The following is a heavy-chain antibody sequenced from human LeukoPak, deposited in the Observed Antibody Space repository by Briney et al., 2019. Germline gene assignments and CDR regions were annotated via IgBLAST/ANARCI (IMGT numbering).Heavy chain of an antibody. Sequence: EASVKVSCKASGGTFSSYAIGWVRQAPGQGLEWMGGIIPIFGTANYAQKFQGRVTITADESTSTAYMELSSLRSEDTAVYYCASTYYYDSSGYYYYWGQGTLVTVSS. CDR3: ASTYYYDSSGYYYY. D-gene: IGHD3-22*01. J-gene: IGHJ4*02. CDR2: IIPIFGTA. V-gene: IGHV1-69*13. CDR1: GGTFSSYA.